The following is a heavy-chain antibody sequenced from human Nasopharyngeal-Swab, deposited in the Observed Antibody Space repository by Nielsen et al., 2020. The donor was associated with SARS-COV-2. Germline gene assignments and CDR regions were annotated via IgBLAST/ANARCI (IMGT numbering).Heavy chain of an antibody. CDR2: INAGNGNT. D-gene: IGHD1-1*01. Sequence: ASVKVSCKASGYTFTSYAMHWVRQAPGQRLEWMGWINAGNGNTKYSQKFQGRVTMTRNTSISTAYMELSSLRSEDTAVYYCAKAGRLEITGWFDPWGQGTLVTVSS. V-gene: IGHV1-3*01. CDR3: AKAGRLEITGWFDP. J-gene: IGHJ5*02. CDR1: GYTFTSYA.